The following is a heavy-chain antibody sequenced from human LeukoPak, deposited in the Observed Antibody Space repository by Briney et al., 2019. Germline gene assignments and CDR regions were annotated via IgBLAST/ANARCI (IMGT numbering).Heavy chain of an antibody. J-gene: IGHJ4*02. V-gene: IGHV4-59*01. CDR3: ARARTGSSWHAY. Sequence: SETLSLTCTVSGGSISSYYWSWIRQPPGKGLEWIGYIYYSGSTNYNPSLKSRVTMSVDTSENQFSLKLSSVTAADTAVYFCARARTGSSWHAYWGQGTLVTVSS. D-gene: IGHD6-13*01. CDR1: GGSISSYY. CDR2: IYYSGST.